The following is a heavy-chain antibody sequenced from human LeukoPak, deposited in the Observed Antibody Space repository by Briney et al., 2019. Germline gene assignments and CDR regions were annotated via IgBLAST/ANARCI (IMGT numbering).Heavy chain of an antibody. Sequence: ASVKVSCKASGGTFSSYAISWVRQAPGQGLEWMGGIIPIFGTVNYAQKFQGRVTITADESTSTAYMELSSLRSEDTAVYYCARGPSWYEDAFDIWGQGTMVTVSS. CDR1: GGTFSSYA. V-gene: IGHV1-69*13. CDR2: IIPIFGTV. J-gene: IGHJ3*02. CDR3: ARGPSWYEDAFDI. D-gene: IGHD6-13*01.